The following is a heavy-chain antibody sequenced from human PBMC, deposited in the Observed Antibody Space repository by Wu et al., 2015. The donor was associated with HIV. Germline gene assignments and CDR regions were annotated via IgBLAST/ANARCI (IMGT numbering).Heavy chain of an antibody. CDR3: ARGTGSGSQTYYYYYYGMDV. CDR1: GYTFTSYG. D-gene: IGHD3-10*01. V-gene: IGHV1-18*01. CDR2: ISAYNGKT. Sequence: QVQLVQSGAEVKKPGASVKVSCKASGYTFTSYGITWVRQAPGQGLEWVGWISAYNGKTNYAQKLQGRVTMTTDTSTSTVYMELRSLRSDDTAVYYCARGTGSGSQTYYYYYYGMDVWGQGTTVTVSS. J-gene: IGHJ6*02.